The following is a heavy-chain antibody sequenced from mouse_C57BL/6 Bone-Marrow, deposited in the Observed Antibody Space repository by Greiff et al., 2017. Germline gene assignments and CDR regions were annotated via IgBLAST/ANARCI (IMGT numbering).Heavy chain of an antibody. CDR3: ARGDYYGSSYLFAY. CDR2: ISYSGST. Sequence: EVKLVESGPDLAKPSQTLSLTCSVTGYSIPSDYWNWIRKFPGNKLEYMGYISYSGSTYYNPSLKSRISITRDTSKNQYYLQLNSVTTEDTATYYCARGDYYGSSYLFAYWGQGTLVTVSA. J-gene: IGHJ3*01. CDR1: GYSIPSDY. D-gene: IGHD1-1*01. V-gene: IGHV3-8*01.